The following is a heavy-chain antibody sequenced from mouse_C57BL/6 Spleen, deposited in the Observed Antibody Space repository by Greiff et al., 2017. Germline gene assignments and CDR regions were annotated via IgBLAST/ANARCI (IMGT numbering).Heavy chain of an antibody. J-gene: IGHJ1*03. V-gene: IGHV1-82*01. CDR2: IFPGDGDT. D-gene: IGHD1-1*01. CDR3: AIFYYYGSSYGYFDV. CDR1: GYAFSSSW. Sequence: VQLQQSGPELVKPGASVKISCKASGYAFSSSWMNWVKQRPGKGLEWIGRIFPGDGDTNYNGKFKGKATLTADKSSSTAYMQLSSLTSEDSAVYCCAIFYYYGSSYGYFDVWGTGTTVTVSA.